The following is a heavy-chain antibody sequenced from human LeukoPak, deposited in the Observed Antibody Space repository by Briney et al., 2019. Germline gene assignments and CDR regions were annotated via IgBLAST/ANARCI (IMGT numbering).Heavy chain of an antibody. V-gene: IGHV3-30*02. D-gene: IGHD6-13*01. CDR1: GFTFSSYG. CDR2: IWYGGSNK. J-gene: IGHJ4*02. Sequence: GGSLRLSCAASGFTFSSYGMHWVRQAPGKGLEWVAVIWYGGSNKYYADSVKGRFTISRDNSKNTLYLQMNSLRAEDTAVYYCAKGEGIAAAGRGSDFDYWGQGTLVTVSS. CDR3: AKGEGIAAAGRGSDFDY.